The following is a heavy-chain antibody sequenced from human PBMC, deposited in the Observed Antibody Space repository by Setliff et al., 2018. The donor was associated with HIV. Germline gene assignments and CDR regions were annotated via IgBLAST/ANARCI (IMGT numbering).Heavy chain of an antibody. CDR3: ATDPGYSSTWYSESFQL. D-gene: IGHD6-13*01. CDR2: FDPEDGET. Sequence: GASVKVSCKISGYTLNELSIHWVRQAPGKGLEWMANFDPEDGETFYAQKFQGRLTMTEETSTDTAYMELSSLRSDDTAMYYCATDPGYSSTWYSESFQLWGQGTVVTVSS. CDR1: GYTLNELS. J-gene: IGHJ1*01. V-gene: IGHV1-24*01.